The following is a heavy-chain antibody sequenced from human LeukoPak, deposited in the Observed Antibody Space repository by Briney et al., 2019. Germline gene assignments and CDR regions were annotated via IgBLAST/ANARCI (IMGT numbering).Heavy chain of an antibody. V-gene: IGHV3-21*01. CDR3: ARVAVAGPTGWFDS. CDR2: ISSTSAYI. CDR1: GFALRSYT. J-gene: IGHJ5*01. D-gene: IGHD6-19*01. Sequence: GGSLRLSCAASGFALRSYTVTWVRQAPGKGLEWVSSISSTSAYIYYAESVKGRFSTSRDNVDNVVHLQMSSLTNEDTAVYYCARVAVAGPTGWFDSWGQGTLVTVSS.